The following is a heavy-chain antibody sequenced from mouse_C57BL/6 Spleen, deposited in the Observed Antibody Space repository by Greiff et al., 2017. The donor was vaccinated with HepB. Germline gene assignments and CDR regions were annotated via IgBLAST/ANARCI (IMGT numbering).Heavy chain of an antibody. Sequence: QVTLKECGPGILQSSQTLSLTCSFSGFSLSTSGMGVSWIRQPSGKGLEWLAHIYWDDDKRYNPSLKSRRTISKDTSRNQVFLKITSVDTADTATYYCARRAPTTGYGMDYWGQGTSVTVSA. CDR2: IYWDDDK. V-gene: IGHV8-12*01. CDR3: ARRAPTTGYGMDY. J-gene: IGHJ4*01. CDR1: GFSLSTSGMG. D-gene: IGHD1-1*01.